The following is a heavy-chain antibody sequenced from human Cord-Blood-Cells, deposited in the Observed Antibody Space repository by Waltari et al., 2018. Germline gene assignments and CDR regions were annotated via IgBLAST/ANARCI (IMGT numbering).Heavy chain of an antibody. J-gene: IGHJ6*02. CDR1: GYTFTSYA. CDR3: ARWRCSSTSCAPYYYYGMDV. Sequence: QVQLVQSGAEVKKPGASVKVSCKASGYTFTSYAMHWVRQAPGQRLEGMGWIHGGKGHTKYSHKFRGRVTMTRDTSESTAYRWVRSLGSEETAVYYGARWRCSSTSCAPYYYYGMDVWGQGTTVTVSS. CDR2: IHGGKGHT. D-gene: IGHD2-2*01. V-gene: IGHV1-3*01.